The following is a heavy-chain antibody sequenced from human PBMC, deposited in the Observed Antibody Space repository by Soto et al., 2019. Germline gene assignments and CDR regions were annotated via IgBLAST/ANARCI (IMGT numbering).Heavy chain of an antibody. CDR3: AKDKDYYGSGSSLYYFDY. D-gene: IGHD3-10*01. CDR2: ISGDGSST. V-gene: IGHV3-9*01. CDR1: GFTFDDYA. Sequence: EVQLVESGGGLVQPGRSLRLSCAASGFTFDDYAIHWVRQPPGKGLEWVSGISGDGSSTNYADSVKGRFTISRDNSKNTLYLQMNSLRAEDTAVYYCAKDKDYYGSGSSLYYFDYWGQGTLVTVSS. J-gene: IGHJ4*02.